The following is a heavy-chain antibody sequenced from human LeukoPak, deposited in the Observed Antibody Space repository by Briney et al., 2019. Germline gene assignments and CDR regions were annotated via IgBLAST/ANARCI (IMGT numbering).Heavy chain of an antibody. CDR1: GFTFSSYG. CDR2: IRYDGSNK. Sequence: GGSLRLSCAASGFTFSSYGMHWVRQAPGKGLEGVAFIRYDGSNKYYADSVKGRFTISRDNSKNTLYLQMNSLRAEDTAVYYCAKDRKGGWYYFDYWGQGTLVTVSS. J-gene: IGHJ4*02. D-gene: IGHD6-19*01. V-gene: IGHV3-30*02. CDR3: AKDRKGGWYYFDY.